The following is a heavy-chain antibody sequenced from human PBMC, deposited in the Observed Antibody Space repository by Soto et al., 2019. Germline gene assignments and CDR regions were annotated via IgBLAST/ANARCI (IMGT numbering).Heavy chain of an antibody. J-gene: IGHJ4*02. CDR2: IWSDGNNR. Sequence: LRLSCAASGFMSSNHGMHLVRQAPGKGLEWVAVIWSDGNNRYYADSVKGRFTISRDNSKNTVYLQMNSLRAEDTAVYYCVRGDNWNDEASDYWGQGTLVTVSS. CDR1: GFMSSNHG. CDR3: VRGDNWNDEASDY. V-gene: IGHV3-33*01. D-gene: IGHD1-1*01.